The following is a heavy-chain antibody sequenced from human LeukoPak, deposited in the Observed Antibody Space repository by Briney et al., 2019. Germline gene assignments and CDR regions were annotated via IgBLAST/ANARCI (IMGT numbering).Heavy chain of an antibody. V-gene: IGHV4-59*11. J-gene: IGHJ5*02. D-gene: IGHD5-18*01. CDR1: GGSISSHF. CDR2: YYYSGNL. CDR3: ARGENPHSFGS. Sequence: SETLTLTCAVSGGSISSHFWTWVRQTPGKGLEWIGYYYYSGNLSYNPSLRSRVTISAVPSETQFFLKLTSVTAADTAVYFCARGENPHSFGSWGQGALVTVSS.